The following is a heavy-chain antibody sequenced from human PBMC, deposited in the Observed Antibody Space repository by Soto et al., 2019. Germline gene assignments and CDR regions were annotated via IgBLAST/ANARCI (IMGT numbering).Heavy chain of an antibody. CDR2: IYWNDDK. D-gene: IGHD4-17*01. V-gene: IGHV2-5*01. J-gene: IGHJ5*02. CDR1: GFSLSSGGAG. Sequence: QITLKESGPTLVKPTQTLTLTCTFSGFSLSSGGAGVGWIRQPPGKGLEWLALIYWNDDKRYSPSLKSRLTTTKDTSKNQVVLLMTDMDPVDTATYYCAHRGYGDYARDNWFDPWGQGTLVTVSS. CDR3: AHRGYGDYARDNWFDP.